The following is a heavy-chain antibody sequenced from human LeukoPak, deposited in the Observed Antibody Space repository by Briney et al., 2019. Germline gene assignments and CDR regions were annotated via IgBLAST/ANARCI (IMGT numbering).Heavy chain of an antibody. CDR1: GFTFSSYW. CDR3: ARDLGRRHIVVVIHAFDI. V-gene: IGHV3-7*01. D-gene: IGHD2-21*01. Sequence: GGSLRLSCAASGFTFSSYWMSWVRQAPGKGLEWVANIKQDGSEKYYVDSVKGRFTISRDNAKNSLYPQMNSLRAEDTAVYYCARDLGRRHIVVVIHAFDIWGQGTMVTVSS. J-gene: IGHJ3*02. CDR2: IKQDGSEK.